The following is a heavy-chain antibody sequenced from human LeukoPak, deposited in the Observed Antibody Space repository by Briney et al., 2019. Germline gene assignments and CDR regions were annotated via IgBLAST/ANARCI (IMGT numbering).Heavy chain of an antibody. CDR3: TPTGYSDYDLSHPFDY. D-gene: IGHD5-12*01. V-gene: IGHV3-73*01. CDR2: IRSKANSYAT. J-gene: IGHJ4*02. Sequence: GGSLKLSCAASGFTFSGSAMHGVRQASGKGLEWVGRIRSKANSYATAYAASVKGRFTISRDDSKNTAYLQMNSLKTEDTAVYYCTPTGYSDYDLSHPFDYWGQGTLVTVSS. CDR1: GFTFSGSA.